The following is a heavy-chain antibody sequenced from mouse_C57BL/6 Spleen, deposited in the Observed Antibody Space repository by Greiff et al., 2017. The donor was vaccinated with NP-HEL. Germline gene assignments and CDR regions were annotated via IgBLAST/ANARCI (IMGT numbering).Heavy chain of an antibody. D-gene: IGHD2-5*01. CDR2: IYPGDGDT. CDR3: ARGDSNYLFDY. V-gene: IGHV1-82*01. CDR1: GYAFSSSW. J-gene: IGHJ2*01. Sequence: VMLVESGPELVKPGASVKISCKASGYAFSSSWMNWVKQRPGKGLEWIGRIYPGDGDTNYNGKFKGKATLTADKSSSTAYMQLSSLTSEDSAVYFCARGDSNYLFDYWGQGTTLTVSS.